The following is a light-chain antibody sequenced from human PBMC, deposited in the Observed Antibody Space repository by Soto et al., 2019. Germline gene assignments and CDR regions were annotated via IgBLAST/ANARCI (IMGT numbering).Light chain of an antibody. CDR2: DVS. Sequence: QSALTQPASVSGSPGQSITISRTGTSSDVGGYNYVSWYQQHPGKAPKLMIYDVSNRPSGVSNRFSGSKSGNTASLTISGLQAEDEADYYGSSYTSSSTLVVFGGGTKLTVL. CDR1: SSDVGGYNY. J-gene: IGLJ2*01. CDR3: SSYTSSSTLVV. V-gene: IGLV2-14*01.